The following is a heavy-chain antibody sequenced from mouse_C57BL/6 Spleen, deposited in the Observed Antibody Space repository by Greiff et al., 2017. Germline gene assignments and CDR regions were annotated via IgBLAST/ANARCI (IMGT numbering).Heavy chain of an antibody. CDR3: ARRAAQALCDD. CDR2: IYPGDGDT. D-gene: IGHD3-2*02. J-gene: IGHJ2*01. CDR1: GYAFSRSW. Sequence: QVQLQQSGPELVKPGASVKISCKASGYAFSRSWMNWVKQRPGKGLEWIGRIYPGDGDTNYNGKFKGKATLTADKSSSTAYMELRSLTSEDTAVYYCARRAAQALCDDWGQGTTRTVSS. V-gene: IGHV1-82*01.